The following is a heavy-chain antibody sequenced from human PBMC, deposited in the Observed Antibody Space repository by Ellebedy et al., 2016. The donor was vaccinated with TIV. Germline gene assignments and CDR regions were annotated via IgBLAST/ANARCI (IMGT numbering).Heavy chain of an antibody. CDR3: VRDLHWSYFD. CDR1: GFTFSSYW. J-gene: IGHJ4*02. CDR2: IKQDGSET. Sequence: GESLKISCAASGFTFSSYWMTWVRQAPGKGLEWVAHIKQDGSETYYVDSVKGRFTISRDNAKNSLYLQMNSLRAEDTAVYYCVRDLHWSYFDWGQGTLVTVSS. D-gene: IGHD1-26*01. V-gene: IGHV3-7*03.